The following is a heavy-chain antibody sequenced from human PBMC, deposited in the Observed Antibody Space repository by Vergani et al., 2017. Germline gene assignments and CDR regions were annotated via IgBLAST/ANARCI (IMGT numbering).Heavy chain of an antibody. CDR2: IIPIFGTA. Sequence: QVQLVQSGAEVKKPGSSVKVSCKASGGTFSSYAISWVRQAPGQGLEWMGRIIPIFGTANYAQKFQGRVTITADKSTSTAYMELSSLRSEDTAVYYCASSXRGGVIGYYYGMDVWGQGTTVTVSS. CDR3: ASSXRGGVIGYYYGMDV. CDR1: GGTFSSYA. D-gene: IGHD3-10*01. J-gene: IGHJ6*02. V-gene: IGHV1-69*13.